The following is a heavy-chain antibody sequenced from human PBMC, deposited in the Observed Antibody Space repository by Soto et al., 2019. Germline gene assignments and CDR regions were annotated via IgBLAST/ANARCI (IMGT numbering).Heavy chain of an antibody. V-gene: IGHV1-2*04. CDR2: INPNSGVT. CDR1: GDSFNDYY. D-gene: IGHD5-12*01. CDR3: ARESGGATATLDYYYFYMDV. J-gene: IGHJ6*03. Sequence: QVQLVQSGAELRKPGASVTVPCRSSGDSFNDYYIHWVRQAPGQGLEWMGWINPNSGVTKYAQKFQGWVSMTRDTSIRTVYMQLSRLRSEDTAVYYCARESGGATATLDYYYFYMDVWGTGTTVTVSS.